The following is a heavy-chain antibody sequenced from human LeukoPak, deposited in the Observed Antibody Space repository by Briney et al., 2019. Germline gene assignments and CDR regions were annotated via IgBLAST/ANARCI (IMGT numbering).Heavy chain of an antibody. CDR1: GGSFSGYY. CDR2: INHSGST. V-gene: IGHV4-34*01. J-gene: IGHJ4*02. D-gene: IGHD4-17*01. Sequence: SSETLPLTCAVYGGSFSGYYWSWIRQPPGKGLEWIGEINHSGSTNYNPSLKSRVTISVDTSKNQFSLKLSSVTAADTAVYYCARRGDDYGDYPNDYWGQGTLVTVSS. CDR3: ARRGDDYGDYPNDY.